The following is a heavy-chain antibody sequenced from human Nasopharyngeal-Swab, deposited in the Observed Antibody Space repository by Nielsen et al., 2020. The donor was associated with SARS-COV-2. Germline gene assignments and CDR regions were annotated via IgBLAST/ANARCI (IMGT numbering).Heavy chain of an antibody. D-gene: IGHD1-20*01. V-gene: IGHV3-64*01. CDR1: GFTFSSYA. CDR3: ARAGGLTGFIDY. J-gene: IGHJ4*02. Sequence: GGSLRLSCAASGFTFSSYAMHWVRQAPGKGLAYVSAFSSNGDSTYYANSVKGRFTISRDNSKNTLYLQMGSLRAEDMAVYYCARAGGLTGFIDYWGQGTLVTVSS. CDR2: FSSNGDST.